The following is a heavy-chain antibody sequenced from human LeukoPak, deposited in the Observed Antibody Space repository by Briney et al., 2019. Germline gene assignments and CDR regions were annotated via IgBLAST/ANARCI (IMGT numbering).Heavy chain of an antibody. D-gene: IGHD3-16*02. V-gene: IGHV3-48*03. Sequence: PGGSLRLSCAASGFTFSSFDMNWVRQAPGKGLEWVSYISSSGSTIYYADSVKGRFTISRDNAKNSLYLQMNSLRAEDTAVYYCAAAPQTYRYLGYWGQGTLVTVSS. CDR3: AAAPQTYRYLGY. CDR1: GFTFSSFD. CDR2: ISSSGSTI. J-gene: IGHJ4*02.